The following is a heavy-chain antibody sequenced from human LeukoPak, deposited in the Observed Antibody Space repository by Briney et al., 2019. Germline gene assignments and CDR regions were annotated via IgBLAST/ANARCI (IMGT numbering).Heavy chain of an antibody. V-gene: IGHV3-30*18. D-gene: IGHD6-13*01. CDR3: AKVGKPGIAAAYYMDV. CDR2: ISYDGTNE. CDR1: GFTFSGYG. J-gene: IGHJ6*03. Sequence: PGRSLRLSCAASGFTFSGYGMHWVRQAPGKGLEWVAVISYDGTNEYYTDSVKGRFTISRDNSKNTLYLQMNSLRAEDTAVYYCAKVGKPGIAAAYYMDVWCKGTTVTVSS.